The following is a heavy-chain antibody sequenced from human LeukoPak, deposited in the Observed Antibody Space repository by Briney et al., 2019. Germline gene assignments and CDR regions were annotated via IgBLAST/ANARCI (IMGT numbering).Heavy chain of an antibody. CDR2: INPNNGGT. CDR1: GYTFTYFY. CDR3: ARADSSGWYPNDY. J-gene: IGHJ4*02. V-gene: IGHV1-46*01. D-gene: IGHD6-19*01. Sequence: GASVKVSCKASGYTFTYFYVHWVRQAPGQGLEWMGVINPNNGGTSYAQKFKGTITVTRDTSTSTVYMDLSSLGSEDTAMYYCARADSSGWYPNDYWGQGTLVTVSS.